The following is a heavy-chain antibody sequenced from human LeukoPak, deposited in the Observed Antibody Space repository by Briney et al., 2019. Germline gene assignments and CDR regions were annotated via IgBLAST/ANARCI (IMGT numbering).Heavy chain of an antibody. CDR3: AKAFVPYYYGMDV. V-gene: IGHV3-53*01. J-gene: IGHJ6*02. Sequence: GGSLRLSCAASGFTVSSNYMSWVRQAPGKGLEWVSVIYSGGSTYYADSVKGRFTISRDNSKNTLYLQVNSLRAEETAVYYCAKAFVPYYYGMDVWGQGTTVTVS. CDR2: IYSGGST. CDR1: GFTVSSNY. D-gene: IGHD2/OR15-2a*01.